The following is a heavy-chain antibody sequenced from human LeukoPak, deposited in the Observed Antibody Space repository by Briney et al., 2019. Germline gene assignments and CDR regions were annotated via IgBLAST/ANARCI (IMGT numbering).Heavy chain of an antibody. CDR3: ARGGGGGSFLNWFDP. CDR1: GGSINSYY. Sequence: SETLSLTCTVSGGSINSYYWSWIRQPPGKGLEWIGSIYYSGSTNYNPSLKSRVTISVDASKNQFSLKLNSVTAADTAVYYCARGGGGGSFLNWFDPWGQGTLVTVSS. J-gene: IGHJ5*02. D-gene: IGHD2-15*01. V-gene: IGHV4-59*01. CDR2: IYYSGST.